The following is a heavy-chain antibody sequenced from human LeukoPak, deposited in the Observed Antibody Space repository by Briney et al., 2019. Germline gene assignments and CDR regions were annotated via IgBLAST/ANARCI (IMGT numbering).Heavy chain of an antibody. D-gene: IGHD2-15*01. CDR1: GGSISSYY. CDR2: IYTSGST. J-gene: IGHJ6*03. V-gene: IGHV4-4*07. Sequence: SETLSLTCTVSGGSISSYYWSWIRQPAGKGLEWIGRIYTSGSTNDNPSLKSRVTMSVDTSKNQFSLKLSSVTAADTAMYYCARDNCSGGSCYLGYYYYMDVWGKGTTVTVSS. CDR3: ARDNCSGGSCYLGYYYYMDV.